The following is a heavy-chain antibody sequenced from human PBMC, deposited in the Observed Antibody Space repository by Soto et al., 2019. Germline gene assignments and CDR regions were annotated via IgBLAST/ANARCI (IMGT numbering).Heavy chain of an antibody. CDR2: ISAYNGNT. J-gene: IGHJ4*02. Sequence: QVQLVQSGAEVKKPGASVKVSCKASGYTFTSYGISWVRQAPGQGLELMGWISAYNGNTNYAQKLHGRFTMTTATSTRTAYMELRSLRSDVTAVYYSARELGGWGDYWGQGTLVTVSS. V-gene: IGHV1-18*01. CDR3: ARELGGWGDY. D-gene: IGHD3-16*01. CDR1: GYTFTSYG.